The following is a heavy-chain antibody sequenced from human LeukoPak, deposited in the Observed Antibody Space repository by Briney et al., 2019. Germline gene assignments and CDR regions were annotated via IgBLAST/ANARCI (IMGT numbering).Heavy chain of an antibody. CDR3: ARSTTSSSPIDY. CDR1: GGSISSYY. V-gene: IGHV4-59*01. J-gene: IGHJ4*02. Sequence: SETLSLTCTVSGGSISSYYWSWIRQPPWKGLEWIGYIYYSGSTNYNPSLKSRVTISVDTSKNQFSLKLSSVTAADTAVYYCARSTTSSSPIDYWGQGTLVTVSS. CDR2: IYYSGST. D-gene: IGHD6-6*01.